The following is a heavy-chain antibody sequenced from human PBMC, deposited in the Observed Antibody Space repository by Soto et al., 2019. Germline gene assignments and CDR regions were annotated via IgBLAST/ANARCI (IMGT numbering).Heavy chain of an antibody. Sequence: LSRTCTVSGGSVSSYSWTWVRQPPGKGLEWIGYVYYSGSTHYNPSLKSRVTISLDTSKDQFSLKLTSVTAADTAMYFCASSPPAMVAPNIWGQGTLVTVSS. V-gene: IGHV4-59*02. J-gene: IGHJ4*02. CDR3: ASSPPAMVAPNI. CDR1: GGSVSSYS. CDR2: VYYSGST. D-gene: IGHD5-18*01.